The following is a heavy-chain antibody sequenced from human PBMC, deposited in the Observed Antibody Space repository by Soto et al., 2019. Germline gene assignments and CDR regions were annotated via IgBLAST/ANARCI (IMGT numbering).Heavy chain of an antibody. CDR1: GGTFSSYA. D-gene: IGHD6-13*01. J-gene: IGHJ3*02. CDR2: IIPIFGTA. CDR3: ARDLGYSSSWYGGDALDI. Sequence: SVKVSCKASGGTFSSYAISWVRQAPGQGLEWMGGIIPIFGTANYAQKFQGRVTITADESTSTAYMELSSLRSEDTAVYYCARDLGYSSSWYGGDALDIWGQGTMVTVSS. V-gene: IGHV1-69*13.